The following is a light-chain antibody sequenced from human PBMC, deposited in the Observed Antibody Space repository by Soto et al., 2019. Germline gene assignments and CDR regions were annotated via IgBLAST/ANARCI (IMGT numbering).Light chain of an antibody. J-gene: IGLJ2*01. CDR2: DNY. Sequence: QSVLTQSPSVSAAPGQKVTISCSGSRSNIGNYVSWYQHLPGAAPKLLIYDNYERPSGIPDRFSASKSGTSASLDISALQTGDEAHYYCAAWDTTLSALVFGGGTKLTVL. CDR1: RSNIGNY. CDR3: AAWDTTLSALV. V-gene: IGLV1-51*01.